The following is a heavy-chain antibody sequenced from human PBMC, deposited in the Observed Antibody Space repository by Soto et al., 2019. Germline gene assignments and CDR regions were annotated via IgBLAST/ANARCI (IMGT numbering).Heavy chain of an antibody. CDR2: IYYSGST. D-gene: IGHD6-13*01. CDR3: ARDQSSSWYGDYYYGMDV. J-gene: IGHJ6*02. CDR1: GGSISSYY. Sequence: SETLSLTCTVSGGSISSYYWSWIRQPPGKGLEWIGYIYYSGSTNYNPSLKSRVTISVDTSKNQFSLKLSSVTAADTAVHYCARDQSSSWYGDYYYGMDVWGQGTTVTVSS. V-gene: IGHV4-59*01.